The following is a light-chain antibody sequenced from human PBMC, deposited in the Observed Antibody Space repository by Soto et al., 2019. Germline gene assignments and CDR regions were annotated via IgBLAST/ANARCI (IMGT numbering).Light chain of an antibody. J-gene: IGLJ1*01. CDR3: CSYAGSFYV. CDR2: DVD. CDR1: SSDVGDYNY. V-gene: IGLV2-11*01. Sequence: QSALTQPRSVSGSPGQSVTISCTGTSSDVGDYNYVSWYQHHPGKAPKLMIYDVDKRPSGVPDRFSGSKSGNTASLTISGLLAEDESDYYCCSYAGSFYVFGTGTKLTVL.